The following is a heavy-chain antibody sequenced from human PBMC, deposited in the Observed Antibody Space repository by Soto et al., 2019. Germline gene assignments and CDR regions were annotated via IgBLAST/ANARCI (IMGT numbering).Heavy chain of an antibody. D-gene: IGHD7-27*01. Sequence: QVQLVESGGGVVQPGRSLRLSCAASGFTFSSYAMHWVRQAPGKGLEWVAVISYDGSNKYYADSVKGRFTISRDNSKNTLYLQMNSLRAEDTAVYYWARPDGDLIDYWGQGTLVTVSS. CDR2: ISYDGSNK. J-gene: IGHJ4*02. V-gene: IGHV3-30-3*01. CDR3: ARPDGDLIDY. CDR1: GFTFSSYA.